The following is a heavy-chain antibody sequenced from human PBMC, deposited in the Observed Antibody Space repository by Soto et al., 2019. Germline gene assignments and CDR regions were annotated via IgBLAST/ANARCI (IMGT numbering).Heavy chain of an antibody. CDR3: VRFFDYYGMDV. CDR1: GFTFSNSG. V-gene: IGHV3-30*03. Sequence: QVQLVESGGGVVKPGGSLRLSCAGSGFTFSNSGMHWVRQAPGKGLEWMAVLAYDGSEKYYADSVKGRFTISRDNSKNTLYLQMNSLRVEDTAVYDCVRFFDYYGMDVWGQGTKVTVSS. D-gene: IGHD3-3*01. CDR2: LAYDGSEK. J-gene: IGHJ6*02.